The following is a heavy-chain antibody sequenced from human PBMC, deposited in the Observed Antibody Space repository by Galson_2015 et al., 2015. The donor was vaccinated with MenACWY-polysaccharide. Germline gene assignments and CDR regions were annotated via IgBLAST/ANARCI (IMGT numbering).Heavy chain of an antibody. V-gene: IGHV1-8*01. CDR3: ARGLTALRPPLDYGMDV. Sequence: SVKVSCKASGYTFTSYDINWVRQATGQGLEWMGWMNPNSGNTGYAQKFQGRVTMTRNTSISTAYMELSSLRSEDTAVYYCARGLTALRPPLDYGMDVWGQGTTVTVSS. D-gene: IGHD4-17*01. CDR1: GYTFTSYD. CDR2: MNPNSGNT. J-gene: IGHJ6*02.